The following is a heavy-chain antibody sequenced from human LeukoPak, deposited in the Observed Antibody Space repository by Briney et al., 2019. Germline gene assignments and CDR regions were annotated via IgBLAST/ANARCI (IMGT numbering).Heavy chain of an antibody. V-gene: IGHV3-74*01. CDR1: GFTFSSYW. J-gene: IGHJ3*02. CDR3: ARRGAASDAFDI. CDR2: IKSDGSST. D-gene: IGHD3-16*01. Sequence: AGGSLRLSCAASGFTFSSYWMHWVRQAPGKGLVWVSRIKSDGSSTSDADSVKGRFTISRDNAKNTLYLQMNSLRAEDTAVYYCARRGAASDAFDIWGQGTMVTVSS.